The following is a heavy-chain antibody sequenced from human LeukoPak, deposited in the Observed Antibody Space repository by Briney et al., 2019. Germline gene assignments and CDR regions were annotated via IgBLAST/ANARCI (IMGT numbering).Heavy chain of an antibody. J-gene: IGHJ4*02. CDR3: ARTPPTDTSGHYYFDY. D-gene: IGHD6-19*01. CDR2: IYPDDSDT. V-gene: IGHV5-51*01. Sequence: GESLKISCKGSGYSFTNYWIGWVRQMPGEGLEWMGIIYPDDSDTRYSPSFQGQVTISADKSISAAYLQWSSLKASDTAVYYCARTPPTDTSGHYYFDYWGQGTLVSVSS. CDR1: GYSFTNYW.